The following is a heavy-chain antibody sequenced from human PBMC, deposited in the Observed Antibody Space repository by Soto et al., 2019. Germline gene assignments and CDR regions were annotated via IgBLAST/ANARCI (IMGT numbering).Heavy chain of an antibody. CDR1: GFTFSSYG. V-gene: IGHV3-33*01. D-gene: IGHD4-17*01. J-gene: IGHJ4*02. CDR2: IWYDGSNK. Sequence: QVQLVESGGGVVQPGRSLRLSCAASGFTFSSYGMHWVRQAPGKGLEWVAVIWYDGSNKYYADSVKGRFTISRDNSKNTLYLQMNSLRTEDTAVYYCARDRVPTVTTTTLIDYWGQGTLVTVSS. CDR3: ARDRVPTVTTTTLIDY.